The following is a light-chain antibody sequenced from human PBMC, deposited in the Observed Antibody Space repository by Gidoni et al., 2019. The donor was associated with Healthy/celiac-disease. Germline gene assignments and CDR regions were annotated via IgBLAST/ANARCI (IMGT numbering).Light chain of an antibody. CDR1: QSVLYSSHNKNY. V-gene: IGKV4-1*01. Sequence: IVMTPYPDSLAVSLGERATINCKSIQSVLYSSHNKNYLAWYQQKPGQPPKLLIYWASTRESGVPDRFSGSGSGTDFTLTISSLQAEDVAVYYCQQYYSTPHTFXXXTRLEIK. J-gene: IGKJ5*01. CDR3: QQYYSTPHT. CDR2: WAS.